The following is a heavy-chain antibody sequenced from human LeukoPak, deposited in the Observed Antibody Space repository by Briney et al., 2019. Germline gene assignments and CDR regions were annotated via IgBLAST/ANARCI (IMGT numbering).Heavy chain of an antibody. V-gene: IGHV3-30*02. J-gene: IGHJ4*02. CDR3: AKDQGVYGILWWPGY. CDR2: IRFDGRSK. Sequence: GGSLRLSCAASGFTFSNYGMHWVRQAPGKGLEWVAFIRFDGRSKYYADSVKGRFTISRDNSKNTLYLQMNSLRAEDTAVYYCAKDQGVYGILWWPGYWGQGTLVTVSS. D-gene: IGHD2-21*01. CDR1: GFTFSNYG.